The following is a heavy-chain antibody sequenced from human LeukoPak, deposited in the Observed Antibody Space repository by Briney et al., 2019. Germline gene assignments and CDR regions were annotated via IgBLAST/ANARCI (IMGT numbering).Heavy chain of an antibody. CDR3: ARGPPYYYYYYMDV. Sequence: ASVKVSCKASGYTFTGYYMHWVRQAPGQGLEWMGWINPNSGGTNYARKFQGRVTMTRDTSISTAYMELSRLRSDDTAVYYCARGPPYYYYYYMDVWGKGTTVTISS. CDR2: INPNSGGT. J-gene: IGHJ6*03. V-gene: IGHV1-2*02. CDR1: GYTFTGYY.